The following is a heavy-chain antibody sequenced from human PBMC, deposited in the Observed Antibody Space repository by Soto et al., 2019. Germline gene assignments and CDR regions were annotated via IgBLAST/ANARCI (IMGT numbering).Heavy chain of an antibody. Sequence: PGGSLRLSCAASGFTFSSYVMHWVRQAPGKGLEWVAVIWYDGSNKYYADSVKGRFTISRDNSKNTMYLQMNSLRAEDTAVYYCARAGGGSSFDYWGQGTLVTV. CDR3: ARAGGGSSFDY. CDR1: GFTFSSYV. J-gene: IGHJ4*02. D-gene: IGHD3-16*01. CDR2: IWYDGSNK. V-gene: IGHV3-33*01.